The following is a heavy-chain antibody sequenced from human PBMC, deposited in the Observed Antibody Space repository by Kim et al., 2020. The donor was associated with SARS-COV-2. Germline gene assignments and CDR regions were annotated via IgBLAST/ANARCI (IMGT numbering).Heavy chain of an antibody. CDR1: GGSISSYY. CDR3: ARVHYDILTGYSYDAFDI. D-gene: IGHD3-9*01. V-gene: IGHV4-59*13. CDR2: IYYSGST. Sequence: SETLSLTCTVSGGSISSYYWSWIRQPPGKGLDWIGYIYYSGSTNYNPSLKSRVTISVDTSKNQFSLKLCSVTAADTAVYYCARVHYDILTGYSYDAFDIWGQGTIVTVSS. J-gene: IGHJ3*02.